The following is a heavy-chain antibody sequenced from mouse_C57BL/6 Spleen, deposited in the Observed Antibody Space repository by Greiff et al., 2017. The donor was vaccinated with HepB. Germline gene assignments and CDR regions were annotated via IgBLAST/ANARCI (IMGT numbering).Heavy chain of an antibody. CDR1: GFSLTSYA. V-gene: IGHV2-9-1*01. CDR3: ARNRITAGDYAMDY. CDR2: IWTGGGT. J-gene: IGHJ4*01. D-gene: IGHD1-1*01. Sequence: QVQLKESGPGLVAPSQSLSITCTVSGFSLTSYAISWVRQPPGKGLEWLGVIWTGGGTNYNSAHKSRLSISKDNSKSQVFLKMNSLQTDDTARYYCARNRITAGDYAMDYWGQGTSVTVSS.